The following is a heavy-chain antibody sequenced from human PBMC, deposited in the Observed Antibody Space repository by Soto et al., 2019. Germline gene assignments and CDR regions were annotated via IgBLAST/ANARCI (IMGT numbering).Heavy chain of an antibody. D-gene: IGHD5-18*01. CDR3: ATARATAMGYGMDV. J-gene: IGHJ6*02. CDR1: GGSFSGYY. Sequence: QVQLQQWGAGLLKPSETLSLTCAVYGGSFSGYYWSWIRQHPGKGREWIGEINHSGSTNYNPSLKIRVTLAVETSKNQFSLKLSSVTAADTAVYYCATARATAMGYGMDVWGQGTTVTVSS. V-gene: IGHV4-34*01. CDR2: INHSGST.